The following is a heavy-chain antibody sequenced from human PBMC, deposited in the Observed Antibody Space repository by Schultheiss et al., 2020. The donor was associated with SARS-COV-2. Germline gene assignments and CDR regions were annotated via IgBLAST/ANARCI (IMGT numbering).Heavy chain of an antibody. CDR3: ARRPGTTRGGAFDI. V-gene: IGHV3-74*01. CDR1: GFTFSSYW. J-gene: IGHJ3*02. CDR2: INSDGSST. D-gene: IGHD1-7*01. Sequence: GGSLGLSCAASGFTFSSYWMHWVRQAPGKGLVWVSRINSDGSSTSYADSVKGRFTISRDNAKNTLYLQMNSLRAEDTAVYYCARRPGTTRGGAFDIWGQGTMVTVSS.